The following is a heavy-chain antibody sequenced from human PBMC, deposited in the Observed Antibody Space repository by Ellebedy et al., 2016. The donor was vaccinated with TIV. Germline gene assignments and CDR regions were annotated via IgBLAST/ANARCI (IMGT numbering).Heavy chain of an antibody. Sequence: MPSETLSLTCTVSGGSFSPYYWSWIRQPPGKTLEYIGYIYLSGSTNYNPSLRSRVTISVDTSKNQFSLELTSVTAADTAVYYCARVGASSSWSYYFDYWGQGSLVTVSS. CDR1: GGSFSPYY. D-gene: IGHD6-13*01. J-gene: IGHJ4*02. CDR2: IYLSGST. V-gene: IGHV4-59*01. CDR3: ARVGASSSWSYYFDY.